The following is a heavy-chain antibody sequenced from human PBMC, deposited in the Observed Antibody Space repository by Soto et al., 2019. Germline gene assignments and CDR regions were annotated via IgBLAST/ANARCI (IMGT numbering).Heavy chain of an antibody. V-gene: IGHV1-18*01. J-gene: IGHJ4*02. CDR3: AREGVLRYFDWPPDY. CDR1: GYTFTSYG. Sequence: RASVKVSCKASGYTFTSYGISWVRQAPGQGLEWMGWISAYNGNTNYAQRLQGRVTMTTDTSTSTAYMELRSLRSDDTAVYYCAREGVLRYFDWPPDYWGQGTLVTVSS. CDR2: ISAYNGNT. D-gene: IGHD3-9*01.